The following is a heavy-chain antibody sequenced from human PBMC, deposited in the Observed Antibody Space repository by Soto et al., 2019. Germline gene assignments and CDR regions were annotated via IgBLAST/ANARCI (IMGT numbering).Heavy chain of an antibody. CDR3: GAHDYAAKVYYFET. D-gene: IGHD4-17*01. CDR2: IYYIGNT. J-gene: IGHJ4*02. CDR1: GGSISSRSFY. Sequence: QLQLHESGPGLVRPSETLSLTFTVSGGSISSRSFYWGWIRQPPGKGLEWIGSIYYIGNTYYNPSLKSRVTISIDSSKAQFSLKLNSLTTADTAMYYCGAHDYAAKVYYFETWGQGTLLTVSS. V-gene: IGHV4-39*01.